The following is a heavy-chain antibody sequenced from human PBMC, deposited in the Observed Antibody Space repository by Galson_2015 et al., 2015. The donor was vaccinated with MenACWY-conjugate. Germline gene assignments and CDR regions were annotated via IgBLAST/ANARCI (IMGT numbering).Heavy chain of an antibody. CDR1: GFTFDSYR. CDR2: INRDGGGT. Sequence: SLRLSCAASGFTFDSYRMSWVRQAPGKGLEWVTNINRDGGGTYYASSVKGRFTISKDNAENSLYLQMNSLRAEGTAIYYCARIIHDGLDYWGQGTLVTVSS. V-gene: IGHV3-7*01. J-gene: IGHJ4*02. D-gene: IGHD1-1*01. CDR3: ARIIHDGLDY.